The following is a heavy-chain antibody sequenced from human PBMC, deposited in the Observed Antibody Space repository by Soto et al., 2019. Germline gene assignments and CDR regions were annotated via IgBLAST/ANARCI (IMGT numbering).Heavy chain of an antibody. V-gene: IGHV1-2*04. D-gene: IGHD1-26*01. CDR2: INPNSGGT. CDR1: GYTFTGYY. Sequence: ASVKVSCKASGYTFTGYYMHWVRQAPGQGLEWMGWINPNSGGTNYAQKFQGWVTMTRDTSISTAYMELSRLRSDDTAVYYCARSKPGELLPTTKLLYYYGMDVWGQGTTVTVSS. CDR3: ARSKPGELLPTTKLLYYYGMDV. J-gene: IGHJ6*02.